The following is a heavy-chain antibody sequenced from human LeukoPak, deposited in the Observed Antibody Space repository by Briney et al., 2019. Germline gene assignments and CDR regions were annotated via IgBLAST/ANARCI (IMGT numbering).Heavy chain of an antibody. Sequence: ASVKVSCKASGYTFTSYGISWVRQAPGQGLEWRGWISAYNGNTNYAQKLQGRVTMTTGTSTSTAYMELRSLRSDDTAVYYCARDRAAMVTAWFDPWGQGTLVTVSS. D-gene: IGHD5-18*01. V-gene: IGHV1-18*01. CDR2: ISAYNGNT. CDR1: GYTFTSYG. CDR3: ARDRAAMVTAWFDP. J-gene: IGHJ5*02.